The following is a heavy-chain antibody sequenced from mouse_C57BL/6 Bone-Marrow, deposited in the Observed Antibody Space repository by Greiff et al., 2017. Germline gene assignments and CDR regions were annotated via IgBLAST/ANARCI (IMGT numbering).Heavy chain of an antibody. CDR2: IWWDDDK. V-gene: IGHV8-8*01. Sequence: QVTLKESVPWISLPPQTLRLTSSFTGFSLSTFGMGVGWIRQPSGKCLEWLAHIWWDDDKYYNPALKRRLTISKDTSKNQIVLKNANVYTADTATYYCDGIDGDVWYFDV. D-gene: IGHD2-13*01. CDR3: DGIDGDVWYFDV. J-gene: IGHJ1*01. CDR1: GFSLSTFGMG.